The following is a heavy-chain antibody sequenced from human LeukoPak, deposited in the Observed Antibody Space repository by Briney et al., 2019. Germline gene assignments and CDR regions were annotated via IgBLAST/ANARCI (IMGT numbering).Heavy chain of an antibody. J-gene: IGHJ3*02. Sequence: GESLKISCKGSGYSFTNHWIGWVRQMPGKGLEWMGIIHPGDSDTRYSPSFQGQVTISADKSISTAYLQWSSLKASDTAMYYCASGYCSGGTCYDAFDIWGQGTMVTVSS. CDR3: ASGYCSGGTCYDAFDI. V-gene: IGHV5-51*01. D-gene: IGHD2-15*01. CDR1: GYSFTNHW. CDR2: IHPGDSDT.